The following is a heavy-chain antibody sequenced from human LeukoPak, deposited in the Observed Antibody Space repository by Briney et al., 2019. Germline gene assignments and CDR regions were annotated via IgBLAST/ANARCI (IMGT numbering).Heavy chain of an antibody. V-gene: IGHV4-59*01. CDR3: ARGRRYFDY. CDR1: GPSIRGYY. J-gene: IGHJ4*02. Sequence: PSETLTLPCTVSGPSIRGYYWSWIRQPPGKGLEWIRYSCYSGSTNYNPALKSRVTISVDTSKNQVSQKLTSVTAADTAVYYCARGRRYFDYWGQGMLVTVSS. CDR2: SCYSGST.